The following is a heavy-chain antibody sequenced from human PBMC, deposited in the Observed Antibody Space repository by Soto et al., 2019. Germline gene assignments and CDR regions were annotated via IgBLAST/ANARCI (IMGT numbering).Heavy chain of an antibody. CDR1: GYTFINHG. V-gene: IGHV1-18*04. CDR3: ARDSYPLAYFFDD. J-gene: IGHJ4*02. D-gene: IGHD2-2*02. CDR2: ISGHNGKT. Sequence: QVQLVQSGGEVKKPGASVKVSCKASGYTFINHGISWVRQAPGQGLEWMGWISGHNGKTNYAQKFQCRVTMTTDTSTSTDFMELRSLRSDDTAVYYCARDSYPLAYFFDDWSQGTLFSVSS.